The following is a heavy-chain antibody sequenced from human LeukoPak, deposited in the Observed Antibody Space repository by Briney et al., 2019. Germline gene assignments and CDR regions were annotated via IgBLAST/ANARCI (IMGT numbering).Heavy chain of an antibody. J-gene: IGHJ1*01. D-gene: IGHD6-19*01. CDR2: ISWNSGSI. V-gene: IGHV3-9*01. CDR1: GFTFDDYA. Sequence: PGRSLRLSCAASGFTFDDYAMHWDRQAPGKGLEWVSGISWNSGSIGYADSVKGRFTISRDNAKYSLYLQMNSLRAEDTALYYCAKSQQWLVPYFQHWGQGTLVTVSS. CDR3: AKSQQWLVPYFQH.